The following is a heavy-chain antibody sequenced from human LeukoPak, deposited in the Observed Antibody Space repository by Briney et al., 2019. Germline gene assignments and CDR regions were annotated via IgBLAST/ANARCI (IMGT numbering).Heavy chain of an antibody. CDR1: GYSFTSYW. V-gene: IGHV5-51*01. J-gene: IGHJ6*03. D-gene: IGHD3-3*01. Sequence: GESLKISCKGSGYSFTSYWIGWVRQMPGKGLEWMGIIYPGDSDTRYSPSFQGQVTISADKSISTAYLQWSSLKASDTAMYYCASLPRDFGVVDYSMDVWGKGTTVTVSS. CDR2: IYPGDSDT. CDR3: ASLPRDFGVVDYSMDV.